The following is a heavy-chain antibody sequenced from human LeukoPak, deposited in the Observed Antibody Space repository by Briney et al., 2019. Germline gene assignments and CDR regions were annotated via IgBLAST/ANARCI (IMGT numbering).Heavy chain of an antibody. CDR2: INPSGGST. J-gene: IGHJ4*02. D-gene: IGHD3-22*01. Sequence: ASVKVSCEASGHTFTSYYLYWVRQAPGQGLEGMGVINPSGGSTTSAQKFQGRVTMTRDTSTSTVYMELRSLRSEDTAVYYCARGPGPADDGGGYCFDYWGQGTLVTVSS. V-gene: IGHV1-46*01. CDR1: GHTFTSYY. CDR3: ARGPGPADDGGGYCFDY.